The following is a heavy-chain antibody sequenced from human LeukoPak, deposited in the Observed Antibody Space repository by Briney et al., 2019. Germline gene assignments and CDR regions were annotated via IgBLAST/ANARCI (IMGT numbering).Heavy chain of an antibody. CDR3: ARDKGPYDFWSGYYLGSNWFDP. J-gene: IGHJ5*02. D-gene: IGHD3-3*01. CDR1: GGTFSSYA. V-gene: IGHV1-69*13. Sequence: ASVKVSCKASGGTFSSYAIGWVRQAPGQGLEWMGGIIPIFGTANYAQKFQGRVTITADESTSTAYMELSSLRSEDTAVYYCARDKGPYDFWSGYYLGSNWFDPWGQGTLVTVSS. CDR2: IIPIFGTA.